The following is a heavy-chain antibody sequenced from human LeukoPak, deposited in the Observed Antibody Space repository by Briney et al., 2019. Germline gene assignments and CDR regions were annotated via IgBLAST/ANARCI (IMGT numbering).Heavy chain of an antibody. CDR1: GGSINSGGYY. D-gene: IGHD3-22*01. CDR3: ARGGYDSTGYSVYYFDV. Sequence: SETLSLTCTVSGGSINSGGYYWTWMRQHPGKGLEWIGYIYYSGTTYYNPSLKSRVTISVDTSKNQFSLNLTSVTAAATAVYYCARGGYDSTGYSVYYFDVWGQGTLVTVSS. CDR2: IYYSGTT. V-gene: IGHV4-31*03. J-gene: IGHJ4*02.